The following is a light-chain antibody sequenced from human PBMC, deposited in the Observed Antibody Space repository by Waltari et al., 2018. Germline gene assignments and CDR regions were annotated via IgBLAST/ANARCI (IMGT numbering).Light chain of an antibody. Sequence: EIVLTQSPATLSLSPGERATLSCRASHGVSSNLAWYQQKPGQAPRLLIYDASNRAPGIPARFGVSGSGTDFTLTISSLEPEDFAVYYCQQRSNWPLTFGPGTKVDIK. CDR2: DAS. V-gene: IGKV3-11*01. CDR1: HGVSSN. J-gene: IGKJ3*01. CDR3: QQRSNWPLT.